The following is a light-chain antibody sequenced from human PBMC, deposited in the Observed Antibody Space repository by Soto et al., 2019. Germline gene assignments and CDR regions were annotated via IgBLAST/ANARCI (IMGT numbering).Light chain of an antibody. Sequence: DIQMTQSPSTLSASVGDRVTITCRASQSISSWLAWYQQKPGKAPKLLIYKASSLETGAPSRFSGSGSGTEVTLIISSLQPDDVAGYYCQQYGSSSPWTFGQGTKVEIK. V-gene: IGKV1-5*03. CDR1: QSISSW. CDR3: QQYGSSSPWT. J-gene: IGKJ1*01. CDR2: KAS.